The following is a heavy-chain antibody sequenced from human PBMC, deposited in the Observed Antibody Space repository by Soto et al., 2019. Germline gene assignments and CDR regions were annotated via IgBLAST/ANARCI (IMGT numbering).Heavy chain of an antibody. CDR2: ISYDGSNK. CDR1: GFTFSSYG. Sequence: QVQLVESGGGVVQPGRSLRLSCAASGFTFSSYGMHWVRQAPGKGLEWVAVISYDGSNKYYADSVKGRFTSSRDNSKNTLYLQMNSLRAEDTAGYYCAKGGQWLVRQSLDYWGQGTLVTVSS. D-gene: IGHD6-19*01. V-gene: IGHV3-30*18. CDR3: AKGGQWLVRQSLDY. J-gene: IGHJ4*02.